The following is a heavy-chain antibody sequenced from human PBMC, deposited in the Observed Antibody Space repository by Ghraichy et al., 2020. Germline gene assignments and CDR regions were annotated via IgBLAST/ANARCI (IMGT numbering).Heavy chain of an antibody. CDR1: GFTFSSYS. Sequence: GESLNISCAASGFTFSSYSMNWVRQAPGKGLEWVSYISSSSSTIYYADSVKGRFTISRDNAKNSLYLQMNSLRAEDTAVYYCARVRGYSYGYFDYWGQGTLVTVSS. CDR2: ISSSSSTI. V-gene: IGHV3-48*01. CDR3: ARVRGYSYGYFDY. J-gene: IGHJ4*02. D-gene: IGHD5-18*01.